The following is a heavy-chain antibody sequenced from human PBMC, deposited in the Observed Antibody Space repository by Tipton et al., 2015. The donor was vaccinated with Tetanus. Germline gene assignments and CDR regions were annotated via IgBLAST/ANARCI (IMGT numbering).Heavy chain of an antibody. CDR2: SWYDGTDK. Sequence: SLRLSCAASGFIFSSYGIHWVRQAPGKGLEWVAVSWYDGTDKYYADSVKGGFTISRDNSKNTLYLQMNSLRAEDTAVYYCAREADCSGGSGFSGDVDNWGQGTQVTVSS. CDR1: GFIFSSYG. J-gene: IGHJ4*02. D-gene: IGHD2-15*01. V-gene: IGHV3-33*01. CDR3: AREADCSGGSGFSGDVDN.